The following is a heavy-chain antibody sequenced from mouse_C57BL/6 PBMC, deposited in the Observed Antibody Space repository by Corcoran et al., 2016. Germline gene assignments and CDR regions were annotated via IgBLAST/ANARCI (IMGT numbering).Heavy chain of an antibody. Sequence: VQLQKSGPELVKPGASVKISCKASGYSFTSYYIHWVKQRPGQGLEWIGDINPNNGGTIYNQKFKGKATLTVDKSSSTAYMELRSLTSEDTAVYYCARRDYYGNYGGYWGQGTTLTVSS. CDR3: ARRDYYGNYGGY. D-gene: IGHD2-1*01. CDR1: GYSFTSYY. J-gene: IGHJ2*01. V-gene: IGHV1-18*01. CDR2: INPNNGGT.